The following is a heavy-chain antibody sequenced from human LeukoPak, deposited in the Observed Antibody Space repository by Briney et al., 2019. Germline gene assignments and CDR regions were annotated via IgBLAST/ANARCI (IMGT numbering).Heavy chain of an antibody. CDR1: GDSVSNNIAT. Sequence: SQTLSLTCAISGDSVSNNIATWNWIRQSPSRGLEWLGRTYYRSKWYNDYGASVKSRITVNPDTSKNQFSLQLNSVTPEDTAVYYCVRSQYWRFDDWGQGTLVTVSS. J-gene: IGHJ4*02. D-gene: IGHD2-8*02. CDR3: VRSQYWRFDD. CDR2: TYYRSKWYN. V-gene: IGHV6-1*01.